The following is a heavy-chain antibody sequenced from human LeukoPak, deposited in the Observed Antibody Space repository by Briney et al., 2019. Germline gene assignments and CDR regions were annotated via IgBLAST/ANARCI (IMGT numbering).Heavy chain of an antibody. CDR3: AGSTRSDFYFDY. J-gene: IGHJ4*02. D-gene: IGHD2-2*01. V-gene: IGHV3-48*03. Sequence: GGSLRLSCAASGFIFSSSEMNWVRQPSGKGLAWVSCINGRHTIYYADSVKGRFKISRDNAKKSPYLQMNNLRAEDTAVYYCAGSTRSDFYFDYWGQGDLVTVSS. CDR2: INGRHTI. CDR1: GFIFSSSE.